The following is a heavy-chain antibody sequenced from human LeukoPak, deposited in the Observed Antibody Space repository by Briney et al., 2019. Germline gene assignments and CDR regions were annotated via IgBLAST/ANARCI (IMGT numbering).Heavy chain of an antibody. D-gene: IGHD6-13*01. CDR2: IKQDGSEK. CDR3: ARGFRGLSSSFAT. J-gene: IGHJ5*02. Sequence: GALRLSCAASGFTFSSYWMSWVRQAPGKGLEWVANIKQDGSEKYYVDSVKGRFTISRDNAKNSLYLQMNSLRAEDTSVYYCARGFRGLSSSFATWGQGTLVTVSS. V-gene: IGHV3-7*01. CDR1: GFTFSSYW.